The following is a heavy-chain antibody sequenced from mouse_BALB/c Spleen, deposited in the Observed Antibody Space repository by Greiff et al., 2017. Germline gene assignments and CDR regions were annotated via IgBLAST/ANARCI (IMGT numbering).Heavy chain of an antibody. CDR2: IYPGDGDT. CDR3: ARRGGNYEGAMDY. CDR1: GYAFSSYW. J-gene: IGHJ4*01. Sequence: QVQLQQSGAELVRPGSSVKISCKASGYAFSSYWMNWVKQRPGQGLEWIGQIYPGDGDTNYNGKFKGKATLTADKSSSTAYMQLSSLTSEDSAVYFCARRGGNYEGAMDYWGQGTSVTVSS. D-gene: IGHD2-1*01. V-gene: IGHV1-80*01.